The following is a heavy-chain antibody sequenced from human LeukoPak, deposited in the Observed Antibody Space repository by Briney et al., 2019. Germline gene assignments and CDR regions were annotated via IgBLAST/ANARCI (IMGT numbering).Heavy chain of an antibody. J-gene: IGHJ4*02. D-gene: IGHD1-26*01. Sequence: GGSLRLSCAASGFTFSSYWMSWVRQAPGRGLEWVASIKQDGSEKYYVDSVKGRFTISRDNAKNSLYLQMNSLRAEDTAVYYCARQSSGRYSGPFDYWGLGTLVTVSS. CDR1: GFTFSSYW. CDR3: ARQSSGRYSGPFDY. CDR2: IKQDGSEK. V-gene: IGHV3-7*01.